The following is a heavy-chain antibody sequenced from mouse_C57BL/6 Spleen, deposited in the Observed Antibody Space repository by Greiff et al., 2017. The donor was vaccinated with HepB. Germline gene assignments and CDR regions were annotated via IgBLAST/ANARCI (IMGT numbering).Heavy chain of an antibody. Sequence: EVQGVESGGGLVQPGGSLKLSCAASGFTFSDYYMYWVRQTPEKRLEWVAYISNGGGSTYYPDTVKGRFTISRDNAKNTLYLQMSRLKSEDTAMYYCARHRAVVKYFDVWGTGTTVTVSS. V-gene: IGHV5-12*01. CDR2: ISNGGGST. D-gene: IGHD1-1*01. J-gene: IGHJ1*03. CDR1: GFTFSDYY. CDR3: ARHRAVVKYFDV.